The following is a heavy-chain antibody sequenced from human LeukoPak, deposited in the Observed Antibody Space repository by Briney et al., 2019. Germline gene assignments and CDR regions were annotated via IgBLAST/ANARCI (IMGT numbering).Heavy chain of an antibody. D-gene: IGHD5-24*01. V-gene: IGHV3-23*01. Sequence: GGSLRLSCAASGFTFSSYAMAWVRQAPGKGLEWVSVLSNSGGSTYYADSVKGRFTISRDNSKNTLFLQMNSLRVEDTAIYYCAKGGPQFFDYWGQGTLVTVSS. CDR1: GFTFSSYA. CDR2: LSNSGGST. J-gene: IGHJ4*02. CDR3: AKGGPQFFDY.